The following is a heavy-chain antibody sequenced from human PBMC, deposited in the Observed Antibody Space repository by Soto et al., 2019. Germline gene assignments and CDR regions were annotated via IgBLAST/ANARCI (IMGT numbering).Heavy chain of an antibody. Sequence: PGGSLRLSCAASGFTFSSYSMNWVRQAPGKGLEWVSYISSSSSTIYYADSVKGRFTISRDNAKNSLYLQMNSLRDEDTAVYYCARAVDTAMVPYYYYYGMDVWGQGTTVTVSS. CDR2: ISSSSSTI. D-gene: IGHD5-18*01. CDR3: ARAVDTAMVPYYYYYGMDV. CDR1: GFTFSSYS. V-gene: IGHV3-48*02. J-gene: IGHJ6*02.